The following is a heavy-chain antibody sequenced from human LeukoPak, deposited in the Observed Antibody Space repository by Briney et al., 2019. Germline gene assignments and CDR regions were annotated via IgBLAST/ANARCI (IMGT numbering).Heavy chain of an antibody. CDR2: INHSGST. CDR1: GGSFSGYY. CDR3: ARGGIGYCSSTSCRRWFDP. D-gene: IGHD2-2*01. V-gene: IGHV4-34*01. Sequence: SETLSLTCAVYGGSFSGYYWSWIRQPPGKGLEWIGEINHSGSTNYNPSLKSRVTISVDTSKNQFSLKLSSVTAADTAVYHCARGGIGYCSSTSCRRWFDPWGQGTLVTVSS. J-gene: IGHJ5*02.